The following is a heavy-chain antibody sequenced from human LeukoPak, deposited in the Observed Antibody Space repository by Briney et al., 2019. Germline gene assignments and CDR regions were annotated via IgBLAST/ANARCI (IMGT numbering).Heavy chain of an antibody. CDR1: GGSISSSSYY. Sequence: PSETLSLTCTVSGGSISSSSYYWGWIRQPPGKGLEWIGSIYYSGSTYYNPSLKSRVTISVDTSKNQFSLKLSSVTAADTAVYYCARHLSAYDYVWGSYRPSTPLDYWGQGTLVTVSS. V-gene: IGHV4-39*01. J-gene: IGHJ4*02. CDR3: ARHLSAYDYVWGSYRPSTPLDY. D-gene: IGHD3-16*02. CDR2: IYYSGST.